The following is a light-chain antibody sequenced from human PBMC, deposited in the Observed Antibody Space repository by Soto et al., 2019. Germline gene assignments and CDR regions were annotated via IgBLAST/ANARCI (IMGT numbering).Light chain of an antibody. CDR2: YDD. Sequence: QSVLTQPPSVSEAPRQRVTISCSGSSSNIGNNAVNWYQQLPGKAPKLLIYYDDLLPSGVSDGFSGSKSGTSASLAISGLQSEDEADYYCAAWDDSLNAYVFGTGTKLTVL. CDR3: AAWDDSLNAYV. J-gene: IGLJ1*01. V-gene: IGLV1-36*01. CDR1: SSNIGNNA.